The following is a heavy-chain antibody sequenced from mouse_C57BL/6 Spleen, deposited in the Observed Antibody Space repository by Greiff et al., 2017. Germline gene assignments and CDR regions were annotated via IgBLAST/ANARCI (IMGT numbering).Heavy chain of an antibody. Sequence: VQLQQPGAELVRPGTSVKLSCKASGYTFTSYWMHWVKQRPGQGLEWIGVIDPSDSYTNYNQKFKGKATLTVDTSSSTAYMQLSSLTSEDSAVYYCARGHSSDWFAYWGQGTLVTVSA. J-gene: IGHJ3*01. CDR2: IDPSDSYT. CDR3: ARGHSSDWFAY. CDR1: GYTFTSYW. V-gene: IGHV1-59*01. D-gene: IGHD3-1*01.